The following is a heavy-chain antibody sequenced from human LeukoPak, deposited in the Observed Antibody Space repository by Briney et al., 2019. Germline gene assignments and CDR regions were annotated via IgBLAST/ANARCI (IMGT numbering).Heavy chain of an antibody. V-gene: IGHV3-23*01. J-gene: IGHJ4*02. D-gene: IGHD3-22*01. Sequence: GGSLRLSCAAFGFTFSSYAMSWVRQAPGKGLEWVSAISSGGGGTYYADSVKGRFTISRDNSKNTLYLQMNSLRAEDTAIYYCAKAYYYDSSGYYYLIFDYWGQGTLVTVSS. CDR3: AKAYYYDSSGYYYLIFDY. CDR1: GFTFSSYA. CDR2: ISSGGGGT.